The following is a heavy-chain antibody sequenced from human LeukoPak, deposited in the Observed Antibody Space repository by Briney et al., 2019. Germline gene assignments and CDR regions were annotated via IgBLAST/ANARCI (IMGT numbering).Heavy chain of an antibody. V-gene: IGHV3-23*01. CDR1: GFTFSSYG. CDR2: ISGNGGST. D-gene: IGHD6-13*01. J-gene: IGHJ4*02. CDR3: ARRPAIAAAVDY. Sequence: GSLRLSCAASGFTFSSYGMSWVRQTPGKGLEWVSAISGNGGSTYYVDSVKGRFTISRDNSKNTLYLQMNSLRAEDTAVYYCARRPAIAAAVDYWGQGTLVTVSS.